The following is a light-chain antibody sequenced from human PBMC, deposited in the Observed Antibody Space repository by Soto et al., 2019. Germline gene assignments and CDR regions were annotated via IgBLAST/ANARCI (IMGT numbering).Light chain of an antibody. CDR3: QRYGSSPT. J-gene: IGKJ4*01. CDR2: GAA. CDR1: QSISHY. V-gene: IGKV3-20*01. Sequence: EIVLTQSPGTLSLSPGERATLSCRANQSISHYLAWYQQKPGQSPRLLIYGAASRAIGIPDRFSGSGSGTDFTLRISRLEPEDSAVYYCQRYGSSPTFGGGTKVDIK.